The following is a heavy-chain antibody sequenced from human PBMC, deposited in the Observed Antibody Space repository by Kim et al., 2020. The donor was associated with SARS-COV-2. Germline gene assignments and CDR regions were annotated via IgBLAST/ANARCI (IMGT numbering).Heavy chain of an antibody. CDR3: AREITIFGVASQYYFDY. D-gene: IGHD3-3*01. J-gene: IGHJ4*02. V-gene: IGHV4-59*13. Sequence: SETLSLTCTVSGGSISSYYWSWIRQPPGKGLEWIGYIYYSGSTNYNPSLKSRVTISVDTSKNQFSLKLSSVTAADTAVYYCAREITIFGVASQYYFDYWGQGTLVTVSS. CDR1: GGSISSYY. CDR2: IYYSGST.